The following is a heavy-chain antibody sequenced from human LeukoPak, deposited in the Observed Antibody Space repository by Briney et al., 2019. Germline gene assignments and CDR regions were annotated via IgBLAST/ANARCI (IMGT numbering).Heavy chain of an antibody. Sequence: PSETLSLTCTVSGGSISSYYWSWIRQPPGKGLEWIGSIYYSGSTYYNPSLKSRVTISVDTSKNQFSLKLSSVTAADTAVYYCARDTGYSGYDPFYYYYAMDVWGQGTTVTVSS. J-gene: IGHJ6*02. D-gene: IGHD5-12*01. CDR3: ARDTGYSGYDPFYYYYAMDV. CDR1: GGSISSYY. CDR2: IYYSGST. V-gene: IGHV4-59*12.